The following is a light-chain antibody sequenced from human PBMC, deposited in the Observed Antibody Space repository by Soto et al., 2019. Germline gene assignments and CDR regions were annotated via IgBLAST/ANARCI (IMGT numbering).Light chain of an antibody. Sequence: DVVMTQSPLFLPVTLGQPASFSCRSSHSLVYSDGNTYLSWFQQRPGQSPRRLIYKVYNRDSGVPERFHGSGSGTDFTLRMRRVEAEDVGVYYCLRGKHWAPKFGQGNKVEIK. V-gene: IGKV2-30*01. CDR2: KVY. J-gene: IGKJ1*01. CDR1: HSLVYSDGNTY. CDR3: LRGKHWAPK.